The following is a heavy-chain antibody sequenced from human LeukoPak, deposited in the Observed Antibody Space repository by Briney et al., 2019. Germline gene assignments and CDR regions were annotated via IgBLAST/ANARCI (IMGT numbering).Heavy chain of an antibody. CDR1: GGSISSGGYY. D-gene: IGHD6-25*01. J-gene: IGHJ5*02. CDR2: IYYSGGT. Sequence: SQTLSLTCTVSGGSISSGGYYWSWIRQHPGRGLEWIGYIYYSGGTHYNPSLKSRVTISEDMSKNQFSLKLSSVTAADTAVYHCARLGSGENWFDPWGQGTLVTVSS. CDR3: ARLGSGENWFDP. V-gene: IGHV4-31*03.